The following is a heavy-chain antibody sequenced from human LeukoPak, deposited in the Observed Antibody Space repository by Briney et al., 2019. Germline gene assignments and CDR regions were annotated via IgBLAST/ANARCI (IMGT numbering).Heavy chain of an antibody. CDR2: ISYDGSNK. CDR1: GFTFSSYA. J-gene: IGHJ4*02. D-gene: IGHD3-16*02. Sequence: GRSLRLSCAASGFTFSSYAMHWVRQAPGKGLEWVAVISYDGSNKYYADSVKGRFTISRDNSKNTLHLQMNSLRAEDTAVYYCAKSHPYDYVWGSYRPPRGAFDYWGQGTLVTVSS. CDR3: AKSHPYDYVWGSYRPPRGAFDY. V-gene: IGHV3-30*04.